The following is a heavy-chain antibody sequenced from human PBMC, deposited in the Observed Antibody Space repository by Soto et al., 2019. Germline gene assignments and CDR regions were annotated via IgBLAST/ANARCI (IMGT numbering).Heavy chain of an antibody. CDR1: VGSIRSSDYY. V-gene: IGHV4-39*01. CDR2: INSGGSA. D-gene: IGHD6-19*01. Sequence: QLQLQESGPGLVKPSENLSLTCTVSVGSIRSSDYYWGWIRQPPGEGLEWIGNINSGGSAYYYPSLRNRVTISVDTSKNQFSLRLSSVTAADTAVYYCADMRRQWLQRDWGQGILVTVSS. J-gene: IGHJ4*02. CDR3: ADMRRQWLQRD.